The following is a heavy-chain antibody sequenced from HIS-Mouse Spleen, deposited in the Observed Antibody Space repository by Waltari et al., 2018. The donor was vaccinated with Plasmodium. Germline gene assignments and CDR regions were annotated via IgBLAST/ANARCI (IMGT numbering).Heavy chain of an antibody. CDR2: ISRSSSYI. Sequence: EVQLVESGGGLVKPGGSLRLSCAASGFTFSSYSMNWVRQAQGKGLGWVSSISRSSSYISYAASVKGRFTISRDNAKNSLYLQMNSLRAEDTAVYYCARDRSAAALLGYWGQGTLVTVSS. J-gene: IGHJ4*02. CDR3: ARDRSAAALLGY. D-gene: IGHD6-13*01. V-gene: IGHV3-21*01. CDR1: GFTFSSYS.